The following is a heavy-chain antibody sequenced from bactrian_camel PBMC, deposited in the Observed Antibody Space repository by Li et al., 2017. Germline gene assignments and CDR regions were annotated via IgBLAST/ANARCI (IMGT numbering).Heavy chain of an antibody. D-gene: IGHD3*01. Sequence: HVQLVESGGGSVQAGGSLRLSCVVSGYTYSSYCLGWFRQTTGNEREGVAAIDHDGNTKYADSVKGRFTISRGGTMNEMILQMDSLEPEDTGMYYCAADLRWGGIWTGSFRREYTYWGQGTQVTVS. J-gene: IGHJ4*01. CDR2: IDHDGNT. CDR1: GYTYSSYC. CDR3: AADLRWGGIWTGSFRREYTY. V-gene: IGHV3S53*01.